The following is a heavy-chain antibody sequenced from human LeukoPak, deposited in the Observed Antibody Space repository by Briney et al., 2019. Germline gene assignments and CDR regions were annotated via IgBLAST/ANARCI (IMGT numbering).Heavy chain of an antibody. CDR2: MNPNSGNT. Sequence: WASVKVSCKASGYTFTSYDINWVRQATGQGLEWMGWMNPNSGNTGYAQKFQGRVTMTRNTAISTAYMELSSLRSEDTAVYYCARSDIVVVPAAKEAFDGWGQGTMVTVSS. CDR1: GYTFTSYD. J-gene: IGHJ3*01. D-gene: IGHD2-2*01. CDR3: ARSDIVVVPAAKEAFDG. V-gene: IGHV1-8*02.